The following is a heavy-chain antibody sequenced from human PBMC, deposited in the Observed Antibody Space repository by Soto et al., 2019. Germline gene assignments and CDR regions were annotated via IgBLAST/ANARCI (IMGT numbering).Heavy chain of an antibody. Sequence: QVQLQESGPGLVKPSQTLSLTCTVSGGSISSGGYYWSWIRQHPGKGLEWIGYIYYSGSTYYNPCLMGRVTLPVATSKNQFSLKLSSVTAADTAVYYCASDRTNDYYDSSGYYYGVAFDLWGQGTMVTVSS. V-gene: IGHV4-31*03. J-gene: IGHJ3*01. D-gene: IGHD3-22*01. CDR2: IYYSGST. CDR1: GGSISSGGYY. CDR3: ASDRTNDYYDSSGYYYGVAFDL.